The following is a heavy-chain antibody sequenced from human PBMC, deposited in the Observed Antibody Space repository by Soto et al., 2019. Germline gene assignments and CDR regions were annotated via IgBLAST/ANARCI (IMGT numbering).Heavy chain of an antibody. J-gene: IGHJ6*03. CDR1: GFTFSPYT. CDR2: ISSSSSYI. Sequence: EVQLVESGGGLVKPGESLRLSCAASGFTFSPYTMNWVRQAPGKGLEWVSSISSSSSYISYADSVRGRFTISRNNAKSSLYLQLSSLRAEDTAVYYCAREGSGDYYYYMDVWAKGPRSPSP. V-gene: IGHV3-21*01. D-gene: IGHD2-15*01. CDR3: AREGSGDYYYYMDV.